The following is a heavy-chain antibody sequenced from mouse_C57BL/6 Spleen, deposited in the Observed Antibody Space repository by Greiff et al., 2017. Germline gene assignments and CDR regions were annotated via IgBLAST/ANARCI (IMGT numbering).Heavy chain of an antibody. CDR2: IYPGDGDT. Sequence: QVQLQQSGPELVKPGASVKISCKASGYAFSSSWMTWVKQRPGKGLEWIGRIYPGDGDTNYNGKFKGKATLTADKSSSTAYMQLSSLTSEDSAVYFCARDSSYAMDYWGQGTSVTVSS. CDR1: GYAFSSSW. CDR3: ARDSSYAMDY. D-gene: IGHD3-2*01. J-gene: IGHJ4*01. V-gene: IGHV1-82*01.